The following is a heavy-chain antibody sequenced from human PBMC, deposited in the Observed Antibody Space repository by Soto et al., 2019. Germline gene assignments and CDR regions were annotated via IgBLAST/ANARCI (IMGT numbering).Heavy chain of an antibody. CDR1: GGSISSGGYY. D-gene: IGHD2-2*02. Sequence: SETLSLTCTVSGGSISSGGYYWSWIRQHPGKGLEWIGYIYSSGSTYYNPSLKSRVTISVDTSKNQFSLKLSSVTAADTAVYYCARGYCSSTSCYNFDYWGQGTLVTVSS. V-gene: IGHV4-31*03. J-gene: IGHJ4*02. CDR2: IYSSGST. CDR3: ARGYCSSTSCYNFDY.